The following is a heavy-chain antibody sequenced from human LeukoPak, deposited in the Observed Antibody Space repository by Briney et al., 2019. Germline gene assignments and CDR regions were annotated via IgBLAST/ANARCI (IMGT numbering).Heavy chain of an antibody. CDR2: IIPIFGTA. J-gene: IGHJ4*02. CDR3: AGSLGYCTSNVCYLKY. D-gene: IGHD2-8*01. V-gene: IGHV1-69*13. Sequence: SVKVSCKASGGTFSSYAISWVRQAPGQGLEWMGGIIPIFGTANYAQKFQGRVTITADESTSTAYMELSSLRSEDTAVYYCAGSLGYCTSNVCYLKYWGQGTLVTVSS. CDR1: GGTFSSYA.